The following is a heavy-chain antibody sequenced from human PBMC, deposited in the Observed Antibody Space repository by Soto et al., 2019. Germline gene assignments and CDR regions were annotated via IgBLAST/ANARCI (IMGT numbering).Heavy chain of an antibody. V-gene: IGHV3-66*01. J-gene: IGHJ6*03. CDR1: GFTVSNNY. Sequence: GGSLRLSCAASGFTVSNNYMSWVRQAPGKGLEWVSILYSGGYTYNADAGKGRFIISRDNSKNTLYLQMNSLRAEDTAVYYCARNRWSDSSGWLSRDYYYYMDVCGKGTTVTVSS. D-gene: IGHD6-19*01. CDR2: LYSGGYT. CDR3: ARNRWSDSSGWLSRDYYYYMDV.